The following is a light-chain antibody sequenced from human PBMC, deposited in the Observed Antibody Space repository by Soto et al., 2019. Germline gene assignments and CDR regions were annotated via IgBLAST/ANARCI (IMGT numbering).Light chain of an antibody. CDR2: KAS. V-gene: IGKV1-5*03. CDR1: QTISSW. J-gene: IGKJ1*01. CDR3: QHYNSYSEA. Sequence: DIQMTQSRSTLSGSVGHRFTITCRASQTISSWLAWYQQKPGKAPKLLIYKASTLKSGVPSRFSGSGYGTEFNLTISSLQTDDFATYYCQHYNSYSEAFGQGTKVDIK.